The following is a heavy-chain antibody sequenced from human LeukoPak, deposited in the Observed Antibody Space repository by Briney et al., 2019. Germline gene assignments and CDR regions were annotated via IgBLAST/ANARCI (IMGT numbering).Heavy chain of an antibody. CDR2: INASNGNT. CDR3: ARRYSYEQYYFDY. J-gene: IGHJ4*02. CDR1: GYTFTSYA. V-gene: IGHV1-3*01. D-gene: IGHD5-18*01. Sequence: ASVKVSCKASGYTFTSYAMHWVRQAPGQRLEWMGWINASNGNTKYSQKFQGRVTITRDTSASTAYMELSSLRSEDTAVYYCARRYSYEQYYFDYWGQGTLVTVSS.